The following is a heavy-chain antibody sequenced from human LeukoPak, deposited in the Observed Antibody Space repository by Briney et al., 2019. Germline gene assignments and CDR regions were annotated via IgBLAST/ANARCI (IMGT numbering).Heavy chain of an antibody. CDR1: GGSINSYH. J-gene: IGHJ4*02. CDR3: ATDSGYYKWDY. CDR2: IFYTGNT. D-gene: IGHD5-12*01. Sequence: SETLSLTCTVSGGSINSYHWSWIRQPPGKGLEWIGYIFYTGNTNYNPPLKSRVTMSLDTSKNRFSLRLNSVTAADTALYYCATDSGYYKWDYWGQGTLVTVSS. V-gene: IGHV4-59*12.